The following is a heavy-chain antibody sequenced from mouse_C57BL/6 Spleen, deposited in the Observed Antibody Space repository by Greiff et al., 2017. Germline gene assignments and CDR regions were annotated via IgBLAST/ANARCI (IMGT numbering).Heavy chain of an antibody. CDR3: GGYGNAWFAY. D-gene: IGHD2-1*01. J-gene: IGHJ3*01. Sequence: VQLQQSGPELVKPGASVKISCKASGYAFSSSWMNWVKQRPGKGLEWIGRIYPGDGDTNYNGKFKGKATLTADKSSSTAYMQLSSLTSEDSAVYFCGGYGNAWFAYWCQGTLVTVSA. CDR2: IYPGDGDT. CDR1: GYAFSSSW. V-gene: IGHV1-82*01.